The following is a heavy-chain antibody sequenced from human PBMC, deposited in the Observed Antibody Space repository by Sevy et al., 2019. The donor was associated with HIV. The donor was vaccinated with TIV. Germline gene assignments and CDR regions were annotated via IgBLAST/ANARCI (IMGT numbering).Heavy chain of an antibody. D-gene: IGHD6-13*01. Sequence: GGSLRLSCVASGFIFSGYVMSWVRQAPGKGLEWVSTISGSGGSTYYADSVKGRFAISRDNSKNTLDLEMNSLRVEDTAVYYCAKDASSSWTGGTFQHWGQGTLVTVSS. J-gene: IGHJ1*01. CDR2: ISGSGGST. CDR1: GFIFSGYV. V-gene: IGHV3-23*01. CDR3: AKDASSSWTGGTFQH.